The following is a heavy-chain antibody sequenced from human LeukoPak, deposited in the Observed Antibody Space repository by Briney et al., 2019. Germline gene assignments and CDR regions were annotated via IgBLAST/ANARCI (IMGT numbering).Heavy chain of an antibody. D-gene: IGHD1-14*01. CDR1: GGSISSGGYY. CDR3: ARDHTGLFDY. Sequence: SQTLSLTCTVSGGSISSGGYYWSWIRQHPGKGLEWIGYIYYSGSTYYNPSLKSRVTISVDTSKNQFSLKLSSVTAADTAVYYCARDHTGLFDYWGQGTLVTVSS. V-gene: IGHV4-31*03. J-gene: IGHJ4*02. CDR2: IYYSGST.